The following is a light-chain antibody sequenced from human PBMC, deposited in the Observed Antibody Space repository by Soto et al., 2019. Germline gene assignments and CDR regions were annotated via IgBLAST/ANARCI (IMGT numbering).Light chain of an antibody. CDR1: QSVSGN. V-gene: IGKV3-15*01. CDR2: GAS. CDR3: QQYNNWPPWT. Sequence: EIVMTQSPATLSVSPGERATLSCRASQSVSGNLAWYQQKPGQAPRLLIYGASTRATGIPARFSGSGYGTEFTLNISSLQSEDVAVYYCQQYNNWPPWTFGQGTKVEIK. J-gene: IGKJ1*01.